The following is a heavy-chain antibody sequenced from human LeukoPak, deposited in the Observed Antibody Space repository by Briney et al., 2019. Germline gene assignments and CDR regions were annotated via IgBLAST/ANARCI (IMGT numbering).Heavy chain of an antibody. D-gene: IGHD6-19*01. J-gene: IGHJ5*01. Sequence: GGSLRLSCAASGFTFSGYWMHWVRHAPGKGLVGVSRINSDGYSITYADSVKGRFTISRDNAKNTLYLQMNSLIAEDTAVYFCTRAGHSSGFDSWGQGTLVTVSS. CDR3: TRAGHSSGFDS. CDR1: GFTFSGYW. V-gene: IGHV3-74*03. CDR2: INSDGYSI.